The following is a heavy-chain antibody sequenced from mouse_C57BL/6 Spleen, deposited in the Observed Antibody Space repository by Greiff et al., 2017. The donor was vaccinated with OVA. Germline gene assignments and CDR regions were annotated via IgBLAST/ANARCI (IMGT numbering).Heavy chain of an antibody. D-gene: IGHD3-2*02. Sequence: QVQLKQPGAELVMPGASVKLSCKASGYTFTSYWMHWVKQRPGQGLEWIGEIDPSDSYTNYNQKFKGKSTLTVDKSSSTAYMQLSSLTSEDSAVYYCARRGSSGYLSYAMDYWGQGTSVTVSS. J-gene: IGHJ4*01. V-gene: IGHV1-69*01. CDR3: ARRGSSGYLSYAMDY. CDR2: IDPSDSYT. CDR1: GYTFTSYW.